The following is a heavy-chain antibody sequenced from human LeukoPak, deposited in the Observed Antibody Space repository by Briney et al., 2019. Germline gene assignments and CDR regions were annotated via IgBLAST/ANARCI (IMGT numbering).Heavy chain of an antibody. V-gene: IGHV3-64D*06. J-gene: IGHJ3*02. CDR1: GFTFSSYA. CDR3: AREWFSGGHAFDI. Sequence: GGSLRLSCSASGFTFSSYAMHWVRQAPGKGLEYVSAISSNGGSTYYADSVKGRFTISRDNSKNTLYLQMSSLRAEDTAVYYCAREWFSGGHAFDIWGQGTMVTVSS. D-gene: IGHD2-8*02. CDR2: ISSNGGST.